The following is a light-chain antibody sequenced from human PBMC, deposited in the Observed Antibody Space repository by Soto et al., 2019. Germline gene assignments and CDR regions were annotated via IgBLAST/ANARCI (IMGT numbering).Light chain of an antibody. V-gene: IGLV2-14*03. J-gene: IGLJ1*01. CDR3: NSYTTSSTYV. CDR1: SSDVGAYNY. Sequence: QSALTQPASVSGSPGQSIALSCTGTSSDVGAYNYVSWYQQHPGKAPKLMIYDVSNRPSGVSNRFSGSKSGNTASLTISGLQAEDEADYYCNSYTTSSTYVFGTGTKLTVL. CDR2: DVS.